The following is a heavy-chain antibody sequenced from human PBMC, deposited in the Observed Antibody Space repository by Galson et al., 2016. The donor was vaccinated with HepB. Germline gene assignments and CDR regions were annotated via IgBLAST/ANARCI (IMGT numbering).Heavy chain of an antibody. CDR2: ASGSGGST. D-gene: IGHD3-3*01. V-gene: IGHV3-23*01. J-gene: IGHJ4*02. CDR1: EFTFSSYA. CDR3: AKQSSGVVNPYYFGY. Sequence: SLRLSCAASEFTFSSYAMSWVRQAPGKGLEWVSAASGSGGSTYYADSVKGRFTISRDNSKNTLYLQMNSLRAEDTAVYYCAKQSSGVVNPYYFGYWGQGTLVTVSS.